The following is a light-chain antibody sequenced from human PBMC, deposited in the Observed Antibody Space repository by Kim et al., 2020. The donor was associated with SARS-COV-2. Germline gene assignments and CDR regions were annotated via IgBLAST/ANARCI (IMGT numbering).Light chain of an antibody. V-gene: IGLV3-19*01. CDR1: SLRRYY. CDR3: QSRDSSGNVV. Sequence: SSELTQDPVVSVALGQTVRITCQGDSLRRYYASWYRRKPGQAPVLVIYAYKNRPSGIPDRFSGSSSGDTASLTITGAQAEDQADYYCQSRDSSGNVVFVGVTKLTVL. CDR2: AYK. J-gene: IGLJ2*01.